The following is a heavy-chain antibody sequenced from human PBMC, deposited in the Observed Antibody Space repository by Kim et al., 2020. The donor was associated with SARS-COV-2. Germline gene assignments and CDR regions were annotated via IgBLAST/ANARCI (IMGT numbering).Heavy chain of an antibody. CDR3: ARGVQQLDPYFDY. V-gene: IGHV4-59*01. J-gene: IGHJ4*02. Sequence: SETLSLTCTVSGGSISSYYWSWIRQPPGKGLEWIGYIYYSGSTNYNPSLKSRVTISVDTSKNQFSLKLSSVTAADTAVYYCARGVQQLDPYFDYWGQGTLVTVSS. CDR2: IYYSGST. CDR1: GGSISSYY. D-gene: IGHD6-13*01.